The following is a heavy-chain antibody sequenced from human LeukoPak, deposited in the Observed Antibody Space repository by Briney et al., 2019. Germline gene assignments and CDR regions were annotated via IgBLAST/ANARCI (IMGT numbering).Heavy chain of an antibody. CDR1: GFTFSSYN. J-gene: IGHJ4*02. D-gene: IGHD2-2*01. V-gene: IGHV3-21*01. CDR3: ARVGGHCTSTSCPPPDY. CDR2: IDSSSRYI. Sequence: GGSLRLSCAASGFTFSSYNMDWVRQAPGKGLEWVSFIDSSSRYIYQADSVKGRFTISRDNAKSSVLLQMNSLRAEDTAVYYCARVGGHCTSTSCPPPDYWGQGTLVTVSS.